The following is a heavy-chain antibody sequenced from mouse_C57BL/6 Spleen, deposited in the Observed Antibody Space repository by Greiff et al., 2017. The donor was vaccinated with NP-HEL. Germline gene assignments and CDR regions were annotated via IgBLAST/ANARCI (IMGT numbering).Heavy chain of an antibody. CDR1: GYTFSSYW. CDR2: IHPNSGST. V-gene: IGHV1-64*01. CDR3: GRTTQDYGRSRDARDY. Sequence: QVQLQQPGAELVKPGASVKLSCKASGYTFSSYWMHWVKQRPGQGLEWIGMIHPNSGSTNYNEKFKGKATLTADKSSSTAYMQLSSLTSEDLAVYYSGRTTQDYGRSRDARDYWGQGNSVTVSS. J-gene: IGHJ4*01. D-gene: IGHD1-1*01.